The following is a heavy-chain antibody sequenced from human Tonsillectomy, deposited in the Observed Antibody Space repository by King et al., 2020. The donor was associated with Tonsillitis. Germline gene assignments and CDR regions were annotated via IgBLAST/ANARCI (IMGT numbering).Heavy chain of an antibody. Sequence: VQLVESGGGLVQPGGSLRLSCAASGFTFSSYAMSWVRQAPGKGLEWVSAISGSGGSTYYADSVKGRFTISRDNSKNTLYLQMNSLRAGDTAVYYCAKPVFRGVITPGAYFDYWGQGTLVTVSS. J-gene: IGHJ4*02. V-gene: IGHV3-23*04. CDR2: ISGSGGST. CDR3: AKPVFRGVITPGAYFDY. CDR1: GFTFSSYA. D-gene: IGHD3-10*01.